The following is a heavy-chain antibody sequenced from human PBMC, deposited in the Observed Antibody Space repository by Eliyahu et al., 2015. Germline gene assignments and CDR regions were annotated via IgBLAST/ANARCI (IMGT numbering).Heavy chain of an antibody. CDR3: ARDPGIGREFDL. D-gene: IGHD2/OR15-2a*01. CDR2: VWYDGTDK. CDR1: XFSXNMHN. V-gene: IGHV3-33*01. Sequence: QVHLVESGGGVVQPGGSLRLSCKASXFSXNMHNMPWVRLAPGKGLEWVAVVWYDGTDKYYGASVKGRFTVSRDNPEDTVHLYMTAVTAEDTAIYFCARDPGIGREFDLWGQGTLVTVAS. J-gene: IGHJ5*02.